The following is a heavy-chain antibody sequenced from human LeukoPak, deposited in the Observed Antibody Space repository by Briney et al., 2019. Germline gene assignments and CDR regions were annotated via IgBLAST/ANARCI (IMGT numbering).Heavy chain of an antibody. D-gene: IGHD5-24*01. CDR1: GGSISSYY. CDR2: IYYSGST. Sequence: SETLSLTCTVSGGSISSYYWSWIRQPPGKGLEWIGYIYYSGSTNYNPSLKSRVTISVDTSKNQFSLKLSSVTAADTAVYYCARVTGRWPLDAFDIWGQGTMVTVSS. J-gene: IGHJ3*02. CDR3: ARVTGRWPLDAFDI. V-gene: IGHV4-59*01.